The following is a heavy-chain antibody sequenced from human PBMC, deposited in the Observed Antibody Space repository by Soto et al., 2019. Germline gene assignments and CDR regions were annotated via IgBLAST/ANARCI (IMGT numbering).Heavy chain of an antibody. CDR2: ISGSGGST. J-gene: IGHJ4*02. CDR3: AKDVYAGYSSSSIDY. D-gene: IGHD6-6*01. V-gene: IGHV3-23*01. Sequence: GGSLRLSCAASGFTFSSYAMSWVRQAPGKGLEWVSAISGSGGSTYYADSVKGRFTISRDNSKNTLYLQMNSLRAEDTAVYYCAKDVYAGYSSSSIDYWGQGTLVTVSS. CDR1: GFTFSSYA.